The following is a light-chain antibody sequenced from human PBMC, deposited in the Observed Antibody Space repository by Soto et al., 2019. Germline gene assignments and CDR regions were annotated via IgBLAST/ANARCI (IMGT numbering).Light chain of an antibody. CDR3: SSFTRSNSYV. V-gene: IGLV2-14*03. Sequence: QSALTQPASVSGSPGQSITISCTGTSSDVGAYNYVSWYQQHPGKVPILMIYDVSDRPSGVSNRFSGSKSGNTASLTISGLQAEDEADYYCSSFTRSNSYVFGTGTKVTVL. J-gene: IGLJ1*01. CDR2: DVS. CDR1: SSDVGAYNY.